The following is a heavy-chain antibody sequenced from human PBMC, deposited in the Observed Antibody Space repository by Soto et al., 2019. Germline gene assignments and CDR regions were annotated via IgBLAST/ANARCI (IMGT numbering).Heavy chain of an antibody. J-gene: IGHJ6*02. D-gene: IGHD3-9*01. Sequence: GGSLRLSCAASGFTFSSYEMNWVRQAPGKGLEWVSYISSSGSTIYYADSVKGRFTISRDNAKNSLYLQMNSLRAEDTAVYYCARGSRNDILTGYYPLEYYYYGMDVWGQGTTVTVSS. CDR1: GFTFSSYE. CDR2: ISSSGSTI. V-gene: IGHV3-48*03. CDR3: ARGSRNDILTGYYPLEYYYYGMDV.